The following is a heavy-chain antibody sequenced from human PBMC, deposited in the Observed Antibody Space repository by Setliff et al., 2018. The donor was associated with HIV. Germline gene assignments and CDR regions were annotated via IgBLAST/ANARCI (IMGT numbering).Heavy chain of an antibody. J-gene: IGHJ4*02. D-gene: IGHD2-2*01. CDR2: IYTSGST. V-gene: IGHV4-38-2*01. CDR3: ARLDCSSSSGFVDY. Sequence: LSLTCAVSGYSISSGYYWGWIRQPPGRGLEWIGNIYTSGSTNYNPSLKSRVTISVDTSKNRFSLKLSSVTAADTAVYYCARLDCSSSSGFVDYWGQGTLVTVSS. CDR1: GYSISSGYY.